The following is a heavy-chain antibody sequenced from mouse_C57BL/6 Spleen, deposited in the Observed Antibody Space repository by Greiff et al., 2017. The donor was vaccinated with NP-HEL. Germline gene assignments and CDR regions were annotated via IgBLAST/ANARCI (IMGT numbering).Heavy chain of an antibody. Sequence: QVQLKQPGAELVMPGASVKLSCKASGYTFTSYWMHWVKQRPGQGLEWIGEIDPSDSYTNYNQKFKGKSTLTVDKSSSTAYMQLSSLTSEDSAVYYCARTRITTVVATGGYYFDYWGQGTTLTVSS. D-gene: IGHD1-1*01. CDR2: IDPSDSYT. CDR3: ARTRITTVVATGGYYFDY. CDR1: GYTFTSYW. J-gene: IGHJ2*01. V-gene: IGHV1-69*01.